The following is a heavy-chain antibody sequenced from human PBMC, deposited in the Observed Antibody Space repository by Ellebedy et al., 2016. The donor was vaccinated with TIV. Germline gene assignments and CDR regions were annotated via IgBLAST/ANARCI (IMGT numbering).Heavy chain of an antibody. CDR2: IDYTMKP. CDR3: VRAAGGWYDDYYYGMDV. V-gene: IGHV4-39*01. Sequence: SETLSLXXSVSGGSITNTSYYWGWIRQSPGKGLEWLGNIDYTMKPYYTPSLMSRVSISVDTSKNQFSLNLISVTAADSAIYYCVRAAGGWYDDYYYGMDVWGQGTTVTVSS. D-gene: IGHD6-19*01. CDR1: GGSITNTSYY. J-gene: IGHJ6*02.